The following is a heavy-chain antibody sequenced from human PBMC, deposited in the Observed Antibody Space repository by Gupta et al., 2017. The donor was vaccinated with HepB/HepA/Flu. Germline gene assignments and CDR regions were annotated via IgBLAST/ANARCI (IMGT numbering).Heavy chain of an antibody. Sequence: EVQLVESGVGLVQPGGSLRLVCAASGFTFSAHFMDWVRQAPGKGLEWVGRISNRAESYTTHYAASVQGRFTISRDDSYNSVYLQMNSLKNEDTAVYYCASFWTGDHFDSWGQGTLVTVSS. J-gene: IGHJ5*01. CDR2: ISNRAESYTT. D-gene: IGHD3/OR15-3a*01. V-gene: IGHV3-72*01. CDR3: ASFWTGDHFDS. CDR1: GFTFSAHF.